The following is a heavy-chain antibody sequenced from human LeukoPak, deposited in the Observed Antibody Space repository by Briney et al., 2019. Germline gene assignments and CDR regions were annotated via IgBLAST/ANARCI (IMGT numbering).Heavy chain of an antibody. CDR3: AREDYYDSSGFGGGY. J-gene: IGHJ4*02. V-gene: IGHV3-53*01. CDR1: GFTVSSNY. CDR2: IYSGGST. Sequence: GGSLRLSCAASGFTVSSNYMSWVRQAPGKGLEWVSVIYSGGSTYYADSVKGRFTIPRDNSKNTLYLQMNSLRAEDTAVYYCAREDYYDSSGFGGGYWGQGTLVTVSS. D-gene: IGHD3-22*01.